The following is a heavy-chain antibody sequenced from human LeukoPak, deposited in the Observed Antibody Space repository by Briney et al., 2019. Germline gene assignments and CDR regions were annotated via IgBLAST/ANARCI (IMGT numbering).Heavy chain of an antibody. CDR3: ARDPYSGNFGSYYYYYMDV. CDR1: GFIFNNYN. Sequence: TGGPLRLSCAASGFIFNNYNMNWVRQSPGKAVVGVSYITSSGTYIFYADSMKGRFTISRDNAKHSLYLQINSLGPEDTAVYFCARDPYSGNFGSYYYYYMDVWGKGTTVTVSS. D-gene: IGHD5-12*01. CDR2: ITSSGTYI. J-gene: IGHJ6*03. V-gene: IGHV3-21*01.